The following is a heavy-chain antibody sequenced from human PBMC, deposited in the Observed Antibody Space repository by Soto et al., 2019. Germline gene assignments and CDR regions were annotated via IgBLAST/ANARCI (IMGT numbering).Heavy chain of an antibody. D-gene: IGHD3-16*01. Sequence: QVQLQESGPRLVSPSQTLSLTCSVSGGSISSTSYYWSWIRQSPDKGLEWLGHIENGGTTYGSPSLKGPLTISAGTCKTQFSLNLNSVSAADTAVYYWARGPSGAKVDYWGQGIQVTVSS. CDR2: IENGGTT. CDR3: ARGPSGAKVDY. CDR1: GGSISSTSYY. J-gene: IGHJ4*02. V-gene: IGHV4-30-4*01.